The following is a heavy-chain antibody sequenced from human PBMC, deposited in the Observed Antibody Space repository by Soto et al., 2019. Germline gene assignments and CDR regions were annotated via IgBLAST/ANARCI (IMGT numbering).Heavy chain of an antibody. J-gene: IGHJ3*02. Sequence: QVQLVESGGGVVQPGRSLRLSCAASGFTFSSYAMHWVRQAPGKGLEWVAVISYDGSNKYYADSVKGRFTISRDNSKNALYLHMNSLRAEDTAVYYCARDPCPQHEHDGADAFDILGQGTMVTVSS. D-gene: IGHD1-1*01. CDR1: GFTFSSYA. CDR2: ISYDGSNK. V-gene: IGHV3-30-3*01. CDR3: ARDPCPQHEHDGADAFDI.